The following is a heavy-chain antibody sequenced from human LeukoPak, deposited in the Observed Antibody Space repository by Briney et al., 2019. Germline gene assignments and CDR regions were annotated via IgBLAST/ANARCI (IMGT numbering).Heavy chain of an antibody. D-gene: IGHD3-22*01. J-gene: IGHJ4*02. CDR2: IDTNTGNP. CDR1: GFTFTSYA. V-gene: IGHV7-4-1*02. CDR3: TRGRDTTGYFVY. Sequence: GGSLRLSCAASGFTFTSYAMHWVRLAPGQGLEWMGWIDTNTGNPTYAQGFAGRFVFSLDTSVTTTYLQISSLKAEDTAVYYCTRGRDTTGYFVYWGQGTLVTVSS.